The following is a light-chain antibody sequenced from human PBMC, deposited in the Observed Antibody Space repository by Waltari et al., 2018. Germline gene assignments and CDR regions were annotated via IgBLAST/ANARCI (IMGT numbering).Light chain of an antibody. J-gene: IGLJ2*01. V-gene: IGLV3-19*01. Sequence: SSELTQDPAVSVALGQTVRLTCQGDSLRTYSVSWFHQKPGQAPALVIYGKNNRPPGIPDRFSASSSGSTASLTIIGAQAEDEADYYCHSRDSSGDVVIGGGTKLTVV. CDR2: GKN. CDR3: HSRDSSGDVV. CDR1: SLRTYS.